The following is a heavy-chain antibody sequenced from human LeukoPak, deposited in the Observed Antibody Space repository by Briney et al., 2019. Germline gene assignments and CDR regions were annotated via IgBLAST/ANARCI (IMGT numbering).Heavy chain of an antibody. D-gene: IGHD3-22*01. CDR3: ARGRHYYDSSKGYMDV. Sequence: PGGSLRLSCAASGFTFSSYSMNWVRQAPGKGLEWVSSISSSSSYIYYADSVKGRFTISRDNAKNSLYLQMNSLRAEDTAVYYCARGRHYYDSSKGYMDVWGQGATVTVSS. CDR1: GFTFSSYS. CDR2: ISSSSSYI. V-gene: IGHV3-21*01. J-gene: IGHJ6*02.